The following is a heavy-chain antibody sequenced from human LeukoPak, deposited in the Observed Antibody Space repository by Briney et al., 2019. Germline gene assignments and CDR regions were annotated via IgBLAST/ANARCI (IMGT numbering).Heavy chain of an antibody. J-gene: IGHJ4*02. CDR1: GFSSSNNY. Sequence: SETLSLTCSVSGFSSSNNYWSWIRQSPGKGLEWIGYIHYRGYTYYNPYPESRVTISVDTSQNRFSLKLISVTAADTAIYYCARDVEGATIGHYFDFWGQGILVTVSS. D-gene: IGHD5-12*01. V-gene: IGHV4-59*01. CDR2: IHYRGYT. CDR3: ARDVEGATIGHYFDF.